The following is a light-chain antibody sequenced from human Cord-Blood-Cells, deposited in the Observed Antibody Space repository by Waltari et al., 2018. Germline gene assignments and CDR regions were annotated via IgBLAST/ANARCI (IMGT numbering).Light chain of an antibody. V-gene: IGKV3-11*01. Sequence: EIVLTQSQATLSLSPGERATLSCRARQSVSSYLAWYQQKPGQAPRLLIYDASNRATGIAARFSGSGSGTDFTLTISSLEPEDFAVYYCQQRSNWPLTFGGGTKVEIK. J-gene: IGKJ4*01. CDR1: QSVSSY. CDR3: QQRSNWPLT. CDR2: DAS.